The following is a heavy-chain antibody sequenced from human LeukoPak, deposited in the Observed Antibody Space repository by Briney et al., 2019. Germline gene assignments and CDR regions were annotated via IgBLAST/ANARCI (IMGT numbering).Heavy chain of an antibody. J-gene: IGHJ2*01. CDR1: GGSLSGY. Sequence: PSETLSLTCAVYGGSLSGYWSWIRQPPGKGLEWIGQIIHSGSTKYNPSLKSRVTISVDTSKNQFSLKLASVTAADTAVYYCARVSSSWYQDWYFDLWGRGTLVTVSS. CDR3: ARVSSSWYQDWYFDL. V-gene: IGHV4-34*12. CDR2: IIHSGST. D-gene: IGHD6-13*01.